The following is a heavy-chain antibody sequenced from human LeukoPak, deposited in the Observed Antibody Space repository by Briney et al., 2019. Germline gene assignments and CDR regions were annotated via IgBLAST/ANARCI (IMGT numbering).Heavy chain of an antibody. CDR3: AKKVGLVSAPLYYFDL. V-gene: IGHV3-23*01. CDR1: GFTFSSYA. Sequence: GGSLRLSCAASGFTFSSYAMSWVRQAPGKGLEWVSATSGPGGSRDYADSVKGRFTISRDNSKNTLYLQMNSLRAEDTAIYYCAKKVGLVSAPLYYFDLWGLGTLVTVSS. CDR2: TSGPGGSR. D-gene: IGHD6-6*01. J-gene: IGHJ4*02.